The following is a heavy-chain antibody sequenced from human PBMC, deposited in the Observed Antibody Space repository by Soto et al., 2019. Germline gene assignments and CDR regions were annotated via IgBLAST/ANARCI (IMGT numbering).Heavy chain of an antibody. V-gene: IGHV3-23*01. Sequence: GSLRLSCAASGFTFISYAMSWVRQAPGKGLEWVSAISGNGLTTYYADSVRGRFTISRDNSKNMLYLQMNSLRAEDTAIYYCRKDPLGRTLITAPHDYLGHGTLVTSPQ. J-gene: IGHJ4*03. D-gene: IGHD1-20*01. CDR3: RKDPLGRTLITAPHDY. CDR1: GFTFISYA. CDR2: ISGNGLTT.